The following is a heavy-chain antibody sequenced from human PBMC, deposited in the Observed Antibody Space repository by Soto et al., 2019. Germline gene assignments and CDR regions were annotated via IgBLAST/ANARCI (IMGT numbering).Heavy chain of an antibody. D-gene: IGHD3-22*01. CDR2: IKPDGSEK. Sequence: SLRLSCAASGFTFNTYWMSWVRQAPGKGLEWVANIKPDGSEKWYVDSVKGRFTISRDNAKNSLYLQMNSLRAEDTAVYFCARGDYYDTSGPFSDAFDIWGQGTMVTVSS. V-gene: IGHV3-7*04. CDR3: ARGDYYDTSGPFSDAFDI. J-gene: IGHJ3*02. CDR1: GFTFNTYW.